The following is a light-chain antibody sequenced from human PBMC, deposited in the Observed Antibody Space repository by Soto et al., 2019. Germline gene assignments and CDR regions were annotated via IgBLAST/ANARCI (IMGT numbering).Light chain of an antibody. CDR1: QSISSW. CDR3: QQYSSSWYT. Sequence: DIQMTQSPSTLSASVGDRVTITCRASQSISSWLAWYQQKPGKAPKLLIYKASSLESGVPSRFGGRGSGTEFTLTISSLQHDDLATYFCQQYSSSWYTFGQGTKLEIK. J-gene: IGKJ2*01. CDR2: KAS. V-gene: IGKV1-5*03.